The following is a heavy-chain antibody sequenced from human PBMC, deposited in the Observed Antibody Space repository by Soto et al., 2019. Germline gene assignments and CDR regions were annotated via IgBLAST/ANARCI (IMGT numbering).Heavy chain of an antibody. CDR3: AMLSDY. Sequence: QVTLKESGPVLVKPTETLTMTCTVSGFSLSNDRMGVSWIRQHPGKALEWLGHIFSNDEKTYSISLKSRLTISKHTSKSHGVLTMTNVDPVDTATYYCAMLSDYWGQGTLVTVSS. V-gene: IGHV2-26*01. J-gene: IGHJ4*02. CDR1: GFSLSNDRMG. D-gene: IGHD3-10*02. CDR2: IFSNDEK.